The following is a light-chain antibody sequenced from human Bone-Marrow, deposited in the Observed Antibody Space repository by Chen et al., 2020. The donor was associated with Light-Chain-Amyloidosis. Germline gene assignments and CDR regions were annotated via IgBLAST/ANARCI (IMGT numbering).Light chain of an antibody. J-gene: IGLJ3*02. Sequence: QSVLTQPPSVSGAPGQRVTISCTGSSSNIGAGYDVNWYQQLPGAAPRLLIYGYNNRPSGVLQRFCAFKSGTSASLASTGLQAEDEADYYCQSYDSGMSGWLFGGGTKLTVL. V-gene: IGLV1-40*01. CDR2: GYN. CDR3: QSYDSGMSGWL. CDR1: SSNIGAGYD.